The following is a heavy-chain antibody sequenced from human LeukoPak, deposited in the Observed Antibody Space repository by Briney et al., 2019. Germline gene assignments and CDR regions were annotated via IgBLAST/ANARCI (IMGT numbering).Heavy chain of an antibody. Sequence: ASVKVSCKTSGYSFITYSINWVRQAPGQGLEWMGWIGGYNGNTNYAQKLQGRVTMTTDTSTSTAYMELRSLRSDDTAVYYCARGRRKDYYGSGSYLYYWGQGTLVTVSS. D-gene: IGHD3-10*01. CDR2: IGGYNGNT. V-gene: IGHV1-18*01. J-gene: IGHJ4*02. CDR3: ARGRRKDYYGSGSYLYY. CDR1: GYSFITYS.